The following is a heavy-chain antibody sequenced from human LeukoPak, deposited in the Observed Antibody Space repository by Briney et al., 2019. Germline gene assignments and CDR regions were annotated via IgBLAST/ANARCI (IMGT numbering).Heavy chain of an antibody. Sequence: GGSLRLSCEASGLSSTNYAMMWVRQAPGKGLQWISTLTGYGGAYYADSGEGRFIISRDISKNTMFLQMYSLRAEDTAVYYCAKGAAAGKVDWFDPWGQGTLVTASS. CDR1: GLSSTNYA. CDR2: LTGYGGA. J-gene: IGHJ5*02. CDR3: AKGAAAGKVDWFDP. D-gene: IGHD6-13*01. V-gene: IGHV3-23*01.